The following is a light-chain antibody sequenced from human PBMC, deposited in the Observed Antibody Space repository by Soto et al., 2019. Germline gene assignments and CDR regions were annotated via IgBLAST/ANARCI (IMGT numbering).Light chain of an antibody. V-gene: IGKV3-11*01. CDR1: QSVYNY. CDR2: DVS. CDR3: QQRFNWPGT. J-gene: IGKJ1*01. Sequence: EILCTQSPATLSLSPGERATLSCRASQSVYNYLGWYQQKPGQAPRLLIFDVSNRATGIPARFSGSGSGTDFTLTISSLEPEDFAVYYCQQRFNWPGTFGQGTKLDIK.